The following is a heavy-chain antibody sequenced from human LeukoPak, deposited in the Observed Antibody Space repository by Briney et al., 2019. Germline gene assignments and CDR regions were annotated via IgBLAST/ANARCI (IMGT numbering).Heavy chain of an antibody. V-gene: IGHV4-59*08. CDR1: GGSISSYY. CDR3: ARQGVDDAFDI. J-gene: IGHJ3*02. CDR2: IYYSGST. Sequence: EALSLTCTVSGGSISSYYWSWIRQPPGKGLEWIGYIYYSGSTNYNPSLKSRVTISVDTSKNQFSLKLSSVTAADTAVYYCARQGVDDAFDIWGQGTMVTVSS.